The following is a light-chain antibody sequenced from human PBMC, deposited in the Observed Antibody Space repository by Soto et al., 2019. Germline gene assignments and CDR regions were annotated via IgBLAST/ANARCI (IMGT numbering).Light chain of an antibody. Sequence: VLSQSPGTLSLSPGVRATLFCRASQSVSSNYLAWYQQKPGQAPRLLIYGASNRATGIPDRFSGSGSGTDFALTITRLEPGDSAVYYCQQYGSSKTFGQGTKVDIK. CDR3: QQYGSSKT. CDR2: GAS. V-gene: IGKV3-20*01. J-gene: IGKJ1*01. CDR1: QSVSSNY.